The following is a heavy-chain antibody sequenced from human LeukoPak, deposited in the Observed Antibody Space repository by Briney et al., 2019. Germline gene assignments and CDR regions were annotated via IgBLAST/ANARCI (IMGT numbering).Heavy chain of an antibody. CDR2: ISSSSSYT. V-gene: IGHV3-11*05. J-gene: IGHJ3*02. Sequence: GGSLRLSCAASGFTFSDYEMNWVRQAPGKGLEWVSYISSSSSYTNYADSVKGRFTISRDNAKNSLYLQMNSLRAEDTAVYYCARDRSRITMVRGVIDDAFDIWGQGTMVTVSS. D-gene: IGHD3-10*01. CDR1: GFTFSDYE. CDR3: ARDRSRITMVRGVIDDAFDI.